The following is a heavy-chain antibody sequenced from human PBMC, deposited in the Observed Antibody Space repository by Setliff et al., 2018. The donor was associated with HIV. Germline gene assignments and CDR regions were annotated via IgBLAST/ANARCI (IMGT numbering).Heavy chain of an antibody. J-gene: IGHJ3*02. CDR2: INHSGDT. Sequence: SETLSLTCAVYGGSFSGYFWSWIRQSPGKGLEWIGEINHSGDTYYNPSLKSRVSISIDTSKNQFSLKLTSVTAADTAVYYCARGRDYVWGNYHYSGGGACDIGGQGTAVTV. CDR3: ARGRDYVWGNYHYSGGGACDI. D-gene: IGHD3-16*02. V-gene: IGHV4-34*01. CDR1: GGSFSGYF.